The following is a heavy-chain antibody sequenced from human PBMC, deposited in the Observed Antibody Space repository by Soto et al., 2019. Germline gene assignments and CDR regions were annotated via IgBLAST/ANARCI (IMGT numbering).Heavy chain of an antibody. J-gene: IGHJ6*02. CDR1: GCSLTSYW. D-gene: IGHD2-21*02. CDR3: ARHSDSRYGMDA. Sequence: PGESLKIPSKGSGCSLTSYWSGRVRQMPGKGLEWMGIIYPGDSDTRYSPSFQGQVTISADKSISTAYLQWSSLKASDTAMYYCARHSDSRYGMDAWGQGTTVTVS. CDR2: IYPGDSDT. V-gene: IGHV5-51*01.